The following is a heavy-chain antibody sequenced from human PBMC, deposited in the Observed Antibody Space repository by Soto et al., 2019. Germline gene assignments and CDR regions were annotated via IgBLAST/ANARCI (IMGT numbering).Heavy chain of an antibody. CDR3: AREAGITGTSGSGWFDP. Sequence: ASVKVSCEASGYTFTGYYMHWVRQAPGQGLEWMGWINPNSGGTNYAQKFQGRVTMTRDTSISTAYMELSRLRSDDTAVYYCAREAGITGTSGSGWFDPWGQGTLVTVSA. D-gene: IGHD1-7*01. V-gene: IGHV1-2*02. CDR2: INPNSGGT. CDR1: GYTFTGYY. J-gene: IGHJ5*02.